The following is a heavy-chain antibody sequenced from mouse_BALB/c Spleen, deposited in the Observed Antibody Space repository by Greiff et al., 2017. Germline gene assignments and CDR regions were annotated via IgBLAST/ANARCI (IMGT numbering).Heavy chain of an antibody. CDR2: ISSGSSTI. J-gene: IGHJ4*01. Sequence: EVQGVESGGGLVQPGGSRKLSCAASGFTFSSFGMHWVRQAPEKGLEWVAYISSGSSTIYYADTVKGRFTISRDNAKNTLYLQMSSLKSEDTAMYYCARQNGYAMDYWGQGTSVTVSS. CDR3: ARQNGYAMDY. CDR1: GFTFSSFG. V-gene: IGHV5-17*02. D-gene: IGHD1-1*02.